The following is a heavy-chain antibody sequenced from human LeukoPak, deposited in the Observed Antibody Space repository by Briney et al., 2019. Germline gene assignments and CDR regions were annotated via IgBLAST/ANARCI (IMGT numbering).Heavy chain of an antibody. CDR1: GGSFSGYY. D-gene: IGHD6-25*01. V-gene: IGHV4-34*01. Sequence: PSETLSLTCAVYGGSFSGYYWSWIRQPPGKGLEWIGEINHSGSTNYNPSLKSRVTISVDTSKNQFSLELSSVAAADTAVYYCARPAGYPGLNYFDYWGQGTLVTVSS. CDR2: INHSGST. J-gene: IGHJ4*02. CDR3: ARPAGYPGLNYFDY.